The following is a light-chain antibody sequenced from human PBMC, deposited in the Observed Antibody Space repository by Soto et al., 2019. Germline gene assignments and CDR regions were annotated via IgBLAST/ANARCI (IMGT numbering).Light chain of an antibody. CDR1: QSVSSY. Sequence: IVLCQSPATLSLSKGERATLSCRASQSVSSYLAWYQQKPGQAPRLLIYDASNRATGIPARFSGGGSGTEFTLTISSLQAEDFALNFCQQYETWPPSITFSQVTRIEIK. CDR2: DAS. V-gene: IGKV3D-15*01. CDR3: QQYETWPPSIT. J-gene: IGKJ5*01.